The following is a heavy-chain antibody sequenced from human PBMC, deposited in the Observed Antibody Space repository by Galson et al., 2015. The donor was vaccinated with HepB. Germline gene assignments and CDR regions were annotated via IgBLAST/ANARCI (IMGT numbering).Heavy chain of an antibody. CDR3: ARVYYSDSSGYRFDY. CDR2: INTNTGNP. V-gene: IGHV7-4-1*02. CDR1: GYTFTSSA. J-gene: IGHJ4*02. Sequence: SVKVSCKASGYTFTSSAMIWVRQAPGQGLQWMGWINTNTGNPTYAQGFTGRLVFSFDTSASTAYLQISSLKAEDTAVYYCARVYYSDSSGYRFDYWGQGTLVTVSS. D-gene: IGHD3-22*01.